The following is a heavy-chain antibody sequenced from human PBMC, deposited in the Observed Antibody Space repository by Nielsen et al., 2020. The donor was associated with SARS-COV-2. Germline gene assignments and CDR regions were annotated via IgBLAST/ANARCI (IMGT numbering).Heavy chain of an antibody. CDR3: ARDLGGDNWNYADY. J-gene: IGHJ4*02. CDR1: GYTFTSYY. Sequence: ASVKVSCKASGYTFTSYYMHWVRQAPGQGLEWMGIINPSGGSTSYAQKFQGWVTMTRDTSISTAYMELSRLRSDDTAVYYCARDLGGDNWNYADYWGQGTLVTVSS. V-gene: IGHV1-46*01. D-gene: IGHD1-7*01. CDR2: INPSGGST.